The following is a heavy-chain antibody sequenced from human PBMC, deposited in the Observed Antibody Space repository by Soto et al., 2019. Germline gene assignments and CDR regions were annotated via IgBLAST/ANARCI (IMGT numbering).Heavy chain of an antibody. J-gene: IGHJ5*02. V-gene: IGHV4-34*01. D-gene: IGHD2-2*01. CDR1: GGSFSGYY. Sequence: QVQLQQWGAGLLKPSETLSLTCAVYGGSFSGYYWSWIRQPPGKGLEWIGEINHSGSTNYNPSLKSRVTISVVTTKNQFSLKLSSVTAADTAVYYCARGNDFVVPAAMLVNWFDPWGQGTLVTVSS. CDR3: ARGNDFVVPAAMLVNWFDP. CDR2: INHSGST.